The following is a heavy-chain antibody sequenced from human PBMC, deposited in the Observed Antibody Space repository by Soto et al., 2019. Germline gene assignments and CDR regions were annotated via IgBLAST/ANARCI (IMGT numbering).Heavy chain of an antibody. CDR1: GGSISGNSAA. D-gene: IGHD3-10*01. J-gene: IGHJ6*02. CDR2: TYYRSNWYY. V-gene: IGHV6-1*01. CDR3: ARAAPVSEGISASYYGTDV. Sequence: SQTLSLTGDISGGSISGNSAAWSWIRQSPSRGHEWLGRTYYRSNWYYDYATSVKSRITINPDTSKNQFSLHLSSVTPEDTAVYYCARAAPVSEGISASYYGTDVLGQGPTVTV.